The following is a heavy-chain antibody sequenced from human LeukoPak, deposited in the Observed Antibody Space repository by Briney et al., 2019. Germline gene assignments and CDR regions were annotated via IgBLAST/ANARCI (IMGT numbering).Heavy chain of an antibody. J-gene: IGHJ4*02. Sequence: SETLSLTCTVSGGSISGYYWSWIRQPPGKGLEWIGEINHSGSTNYNPSLKSRVTISVDTSKNQFSLKLSSVTAADTAVYYCASLEHYYDSSAPRFDYWGQGTLVTVSS. D-gene: IGHD3-22*01. CDR3: ASLEHYYDSSAPRFDY. CDR1: GGSISGYY. CDR2: INHSGST. V-gene: IGHV4-34*01.